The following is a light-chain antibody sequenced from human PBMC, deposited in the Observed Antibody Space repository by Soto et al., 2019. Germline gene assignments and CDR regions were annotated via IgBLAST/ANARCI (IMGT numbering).Light chain of an antibody. V-gene: IGLV2-8*01. CDR2: EVS. CDR3: SSYASSTGV. CDR1: SSDVGGYNY. Sequence: QSALTQPPSASGSPGQSVTISCTGTSSDVGGYNYVSWYQQHPGKAPKLMIYEVSKRPSGVPDRFSGSKSGNTASLTVSGLQDEDEADYYCSSYASSTGVFGGGTKVTVL. J-gene: IGLJ3*02.